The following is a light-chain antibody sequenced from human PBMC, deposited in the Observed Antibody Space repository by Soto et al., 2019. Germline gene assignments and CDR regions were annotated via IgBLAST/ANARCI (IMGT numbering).Light chain of an antibody. V-gene: IGKV3-15*01. CDR2: AAS. CDR3: QQYANWPYT. CDR1: QSVSSN. J-gene: IGKJ2*01. Sequence: EIVMTQSPATLSVSPGESATLSCRASQSVSSNVAWFQQRPGQPPRLLIYAASGRATGIPARFRGSGSGTEFTLTIGSLQSEDFAVYFCQQYANWPYTFAQGTKLE.